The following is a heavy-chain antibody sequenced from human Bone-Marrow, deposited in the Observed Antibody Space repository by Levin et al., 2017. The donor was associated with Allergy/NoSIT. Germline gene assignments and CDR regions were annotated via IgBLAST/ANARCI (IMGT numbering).Heavy chain of an antibody. CDR2: IKSKTHGGTA. CDR3: TKEGYGDYHDN. J-gene: IGHJ4*02. CDR1: GFTFSNAW. V-gene: IGHV3-15*01. D-gene: IGHD4/OR15-4a*01. Sequence: KSGGSLRLSCVASGFTFSNAWMSWVRQAPGKGLEWVGRIKSKTHGGTADFAAPLEGRFTISRDDSKNTLFLQLNSLKTEDTAVYYCTKEGYGDYHDNWGQGTLVTVSS.